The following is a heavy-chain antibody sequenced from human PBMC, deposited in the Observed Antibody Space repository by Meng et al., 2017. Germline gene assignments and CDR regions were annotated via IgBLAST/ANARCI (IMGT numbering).Heavy chain of an antibody. CDR3: AREAGY. CDR2: ISYDGSNK. V-gene: IGHV3-30*04. Sequence: VRLGWVGGGVVKPGGSLRLSCVASGLRFSSYAMHWVRQAPGKGLEWVAVISYDGSNKYYADSVKGRFTISRDNSKNTLYLQMNSLRAEDTAVYYCAREAGYWGQGTLVTVSS. J-gene: IGHJ4*02. CDR1: GLRFSSYA.